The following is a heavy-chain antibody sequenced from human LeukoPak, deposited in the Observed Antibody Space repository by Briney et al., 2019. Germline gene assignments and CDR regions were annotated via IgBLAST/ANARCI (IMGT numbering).Heavy chain of an antibody. D-gene: IGHD5-12*01. CDR3: ARGNLVATLYFDY. V-gene: IGHV4-61*01. J-gene: IGHJ4*02. CDR2: IYYSGYT. CDR1: GDSLSSGNYY. Sequence: SETLSLTCIVSGDSLSSGNYYWSWFRQPPGKGLEWIGYIYYSGYTNYIPSLKSRVTISLDTSKNQFSLSLSSVTAADTAVYYCARGNLVATLYFDYWGQGALVTVSS.